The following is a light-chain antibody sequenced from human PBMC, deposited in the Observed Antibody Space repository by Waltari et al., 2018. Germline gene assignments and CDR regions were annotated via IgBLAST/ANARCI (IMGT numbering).Light chain of an antibody. CDR2: ASS. CDR3: QQYYSYPVT. CDR1: QGVSSY. Sequence: AIRLTPSPSSTAASTGDTVTITCRASQGVSSYLAWYQQKPGRAPKLLLYASSTLQPAVPSRFGGSGSGTDFSLTISCLQSEDFASYFCQQYYSYPVTFGQGTRVEV. J-gene: IGKJ1*01. V-gene: IGKV1-8*01.